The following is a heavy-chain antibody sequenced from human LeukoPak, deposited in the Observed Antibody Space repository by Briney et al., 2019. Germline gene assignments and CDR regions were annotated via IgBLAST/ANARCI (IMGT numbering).Heavy chain of an antibody. CDR2: ISGSGSST. V-gene: IGHV3-23*01. D-gene: IGHD5-12*01. Sequence: GGSLRLSCAASGFTFSSYAMSWVRQAPGKGLEWVSAISGSGSSTYYPDSVKGRFTISRDNSKNTLYLQMNSLRAEDTAVYYCAKGLRKGYDFDYWGQGTLVTVSS. J-gene: IGHJ4*02. CDR3: AKGLRKGYDFDY. CDR1: GFTFSSYA.